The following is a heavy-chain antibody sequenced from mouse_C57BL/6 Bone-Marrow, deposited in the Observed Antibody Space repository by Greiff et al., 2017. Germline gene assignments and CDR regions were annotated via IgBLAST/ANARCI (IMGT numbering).Heavy chain of an antibody. J-gene: IGHJ2*01. Sequence: EVQLQQPGPELVKPGASVKISCKASGYTFTDYYMHWVKQSHGKSLEWIGDINPNNGGTSYNQKFKGKATLTVDKSSSTAYMELRSLTSKDSAVYYCARVGDYDDDFDYWGQGTTLTVSS. V-gene: IGHV1-26*01. CDR3: ARVGDYDDDFDY. CDR2: INPNNGGT. CDR1: GYTFTDYY. D-gene: IGHD2-13*01.